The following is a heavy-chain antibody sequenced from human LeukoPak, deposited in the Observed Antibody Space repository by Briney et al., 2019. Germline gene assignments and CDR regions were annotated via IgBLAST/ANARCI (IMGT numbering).Heavy chain of an antibody. V-gene: IGHV3-23*01. CDR1: GFTFSSYG. CDR3: AKDTRGYYYDSSGYRPYYFDY. Sequence: GGSLRLSCAASGFTFSSYGMSWVRQAPGKGLEWVSAISGSGGSTYYADSVKGRFTISRDNSKNTLYLQMNSLRAEDTAVYYCAKDTRGYYYDSSGYRPYYFDYWGQGTLVTVSS. CDR2: ISGSGGST. D-gene: IGHD3-22*01. J-gene: IGHJ4*02.